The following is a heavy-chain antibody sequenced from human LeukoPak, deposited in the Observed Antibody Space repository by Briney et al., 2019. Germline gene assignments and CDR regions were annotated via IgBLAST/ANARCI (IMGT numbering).Heavy chain of an antibody. CDR1: KFTFSNYV. V-gene: IGHV3-30-3*01. CDR2: ISYDGSNK. Sequence: GRSLRLSCAASKFTFSNYVMHWVRQAPGKGLEWVAIISYDGSNKYYADSVKGRFTISRDNSKNTLYLQMNSLRTEDTAVYYCATLGGIYVWGSYRWIDYWGQGTLVTVSS. J-gene: IGHJ4*02. D-gene: IGHD3-16*02. CDR3: ATLGGIYVWGSYRWIDY.